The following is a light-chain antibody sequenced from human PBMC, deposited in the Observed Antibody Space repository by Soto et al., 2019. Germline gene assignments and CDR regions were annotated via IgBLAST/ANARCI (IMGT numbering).Light chain of an antibody. CDR3: QHET. J-gene: IGKJ2*01. CDR2: GAS. CDR1: QSVSSSY. V-gene: IGKV3-20*01. Sequence: EIVLTQSPGTLYLSPGEIATLSCRASQSVSSSYLAWYQQKPGQAPRLLMYGASSRAPGIPDRFSGRGSGTDFTLTSSRLEPEDFAVYYCQHETCGQGTKLEIK.